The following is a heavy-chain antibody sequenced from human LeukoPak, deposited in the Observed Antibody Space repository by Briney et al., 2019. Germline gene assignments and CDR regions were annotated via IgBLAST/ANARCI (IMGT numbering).Heavy chain of an antibody. V-gene: IGHV3-48*03. D-gene: IGHD6-13*01. CDR3: AKGGYSSSWFDP. CDR1: GFTFSSYE. J-gene: IGHJ5*02. Sequence: GGSLRLSCAASGFTFSSYEMNWVRQAPGKGLEWVSYISSSGSTIYYADSVKGRFTISRDNSKSTLYLQMNSLRAEDTAVYYCAKGGYSSSWFDPWGQGTLVTVSS. CDR2: ISSSGSTI.